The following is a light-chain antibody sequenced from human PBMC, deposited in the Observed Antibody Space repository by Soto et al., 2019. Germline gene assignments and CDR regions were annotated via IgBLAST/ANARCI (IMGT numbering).Light chain of an antibody. V-gene: IGLV2-14*03. CDR2: GVS. CDR1: SSDVGGYNY. J-gene: IGLJ2*01. Sequence: QSALTPPASVSGSPGQSITISCTGTSSDVGGYNYVSWYQHHPGKAPELMIYGVSNRPSGVSNRFSGSKSGNTASLTISGLQAEDEADYYCSSYTGSSTLLFGGGTKLTVL. CDR3: SSYTGSSTLL.